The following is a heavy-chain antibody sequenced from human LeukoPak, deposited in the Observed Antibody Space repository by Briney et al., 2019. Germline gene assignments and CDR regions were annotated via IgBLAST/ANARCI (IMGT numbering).Heavy chain of an antibody. CDR2: YDPEDGET. CDR1: GYTFTSYD. CDR3: ATPRYFYGAGRYPFDY. Sequence: ASVKVSCKASGYTFTSYDINWVRQAPGKGLERVGGYDPEDGETIYTQKFQGRVTMTEDISTDAAYMELSSLRSEDTAVYYCATPRYFYGAGRYPFDYWGQETLVTVSS. V-gene: IGHV1-24*01. J-gene: IGHJ4*02. D-gene: IGHD3-10*01.